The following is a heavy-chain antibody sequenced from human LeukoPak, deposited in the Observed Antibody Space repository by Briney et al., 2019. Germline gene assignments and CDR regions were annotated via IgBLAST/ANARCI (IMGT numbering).Heavy chain of an antibody. CDR1: RGTFSSYA. Sequence: SVKVSCKASRGTFSSYAISWVRQAPGQGLEWMGGIIPIFGTANYAQKFQGRVTITADKSTSTAYMELSSLRSEDTAVYYCARETYGSGSYPDYWGQGTLVTVSS. CDR3: ARETYGSGSYPDY. CDR2: IIPIFGTA. J-gene: IGHJ4*02. D-gene: IGHD3-10*01. V-gene: IGHV1-69*06.